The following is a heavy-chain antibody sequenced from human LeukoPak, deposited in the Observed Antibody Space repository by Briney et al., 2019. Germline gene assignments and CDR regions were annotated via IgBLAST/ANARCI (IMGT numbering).Heavy chain of an antibody. CDR1: GFTFSSHS. Sequence: GGSLRLSCAASGFTFSSHSMNWVRQAPGKGLELVSSITGRSSYIYYGDSVKGRFTISRDNAKNSLYLQMDSLRAEDTGVYYCARGSNPLTLTETTELDYWGQGTLVTVSS. J-gene: IGHJ4*02. CDR3: ARGSNPLTLTETTELDY. CDR2: ITGRSSYI. D-gene: IGHD1-20*01. V-gene: IGHV3-21*01.